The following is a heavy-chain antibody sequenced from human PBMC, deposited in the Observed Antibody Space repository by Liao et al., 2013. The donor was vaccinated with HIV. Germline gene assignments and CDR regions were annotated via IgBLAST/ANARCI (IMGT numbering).Heavy chain of an antibody. J-gene: IGHJ5*02. CDR3: ARDFPSYDYVWGSSRPNCFDP. Sequence: QVQLQESGPGLVKPSQTLSLTCTVSGDSITSGNYYWSWIRQPAGKGLEWIGRIYTGGSTNYNPSLKSRVTMSIDTSKNQFSLRLSSLTAADTAVYYCARDFPSYDYVWGSSRPNCFDPWGQGILVTVSS. CDR2: IYTGGST. CDR1: GDSITSGNYY. V-gene: IGHV4-61*02. D-gene: IGHD3-16*02.